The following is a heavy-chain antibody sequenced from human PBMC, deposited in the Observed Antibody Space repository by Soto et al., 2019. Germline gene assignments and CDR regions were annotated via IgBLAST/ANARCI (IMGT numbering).Heavy chain of an antibody. CDR1: GFTFSSYA. CDR2: ISGSGGST. V-gene: IGHV3-23*01. Sequence: GGSLRLSCAASGFTFSSYAMSWVRQAPGKGLEWVSAISGSGGSTYYEDSVKGRFTISRYISNTTLYLQMYSLRAEDTAVYYCSFFLTYYHFCCGSWFDPWCQGSLVTVSS. CDR3: SFFLTYYHFCCGSWFDP. D-gene: IGHD3-3*01. J-gene: IGHJ5*02.